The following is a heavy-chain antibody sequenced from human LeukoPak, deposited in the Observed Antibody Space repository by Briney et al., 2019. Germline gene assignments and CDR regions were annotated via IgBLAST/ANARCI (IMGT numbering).Heavy chain of an antibody. CDR3: AKGRNGDNVAEAADI. CDR2: ISTNGGRT. CDR1: GFTFNTYA. J-gene: IGHJ3*02. D-gene: IGHD4-17*01. V-gene: IGHV3-23*01. Sequence: PGGSLRLSCAASGFTFNTYAVNWVRQAPGKGLEWVSAISTNGGRTYYADSVKGRFTISRDNSKNTLYLQMNGLGGGDTAVCYCAKGRNGDNVAEAADIWGQGTMVTVSS.